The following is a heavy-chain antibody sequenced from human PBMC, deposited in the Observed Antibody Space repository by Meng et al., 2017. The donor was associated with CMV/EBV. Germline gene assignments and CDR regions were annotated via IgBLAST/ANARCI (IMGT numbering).Heavy chain of an antibody. V-gene: IGHV3-23*01. CDR3: AKEVEMVTIFDY. Sequence: EVQLLESGGGLVQPGGSLRLSCAASGFTFSSYAMSWVRQAPGKGLEWVPAISGSGGSTYYADSVKGRSTISRDNSKNTLYLQMNSLRAEDTAVYYCAKEVEMVTIFDYWGQGTLVTVSS. CDR2: ISGSGGST. CDR1: GFTFSSYA. J-gene: IGHJ4*02. D-gene: IGHD5-24*01.